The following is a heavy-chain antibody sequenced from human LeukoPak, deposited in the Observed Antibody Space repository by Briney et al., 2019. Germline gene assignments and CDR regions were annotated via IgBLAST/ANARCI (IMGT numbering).Heavy chain of an antibody. CDR1: GGSISSYY. J-gene: IGHJ5*02. V-gene: IGHV4-59*12. CDR2: IYYSGST. Sequence: SETLSLTCTVSGGSISSYYWSWIRQPPGKGLEWIGYIYYSGSTNYNPSLKSRVTISVDKSKNQFSLKLSSVTAADTAVYYCARGSPYDFWSGYYSFGWFDPWGQGTLVTVSS. CDR3: ARGSPYDFWSGYYSFGWFDP. D-gene: IGHD3-3*01.